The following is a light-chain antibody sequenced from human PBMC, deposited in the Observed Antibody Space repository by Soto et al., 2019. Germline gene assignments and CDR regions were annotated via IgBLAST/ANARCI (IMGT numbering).Light chain of an antibody. Sequence: QSALTQPASVSGSPGQSITISCTGTSSDVGGYNYLSWYQQNPGKAPKVMIYEVSNRPSGVSNRFSGSKSGNTASLTISGLPAEDEADYYCSSYTTSGTPVFGGGTKLTVL. CDR3: SSYTTSGTPV. V-gene: IGLV2-14*01. CDR1: SSDVGGYNY. J-gene: IGLJ3*02. CDR2: EVS.